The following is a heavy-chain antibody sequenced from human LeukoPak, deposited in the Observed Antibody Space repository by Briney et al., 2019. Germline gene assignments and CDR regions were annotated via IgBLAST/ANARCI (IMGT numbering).Heavy chain of an antibody. J-gene: IGHJ3*02. D-gene: IGHD6-6*01. Sequence: SETLSLTCTVSGGSISSYYWSWIRQPPGKGLEWIGYIYYSGSTNYNPSLKSRVTISVDTSKNQFSLKLSSVTAADTAVYYCARSIAARPDLRAFDIWGQGTMVTVSS. CDR3: ARSIAARPDLRAFDI. V-gene: IGHV4-59*01. CDR2: IYYSGST. CDR1: GGSISSYY.